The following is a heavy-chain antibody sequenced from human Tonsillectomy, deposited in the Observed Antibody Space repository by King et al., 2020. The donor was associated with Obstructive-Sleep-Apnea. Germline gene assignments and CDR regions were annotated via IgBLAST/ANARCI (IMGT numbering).Heavy chain of an antibody. CDR1: GFTFSSYS. D-gene: IGHD1-1*01. Sequence: VQLVESGGGLVKPGGSLRLSCAASGFTFSSYSMNWVRQAPGKGLEWVSSISSSSSYIYYAESVKGRFTISRDNAKNSLYLQMNSLRAEATAVYYCADKSALTNTRETAQRPRELETNCPRAQDTAVYYCARGGGFWTVDNWFDPWGQGTLVTVSS. CDR2: ISSSSSYI. V-gene: IGHV3-21*01. CDR3: ADKSALTNTRETAQRPRELETNCPRAQDTAVYYCARGGGFWTVDNWFDP. J-gene: IGHJ5*02.